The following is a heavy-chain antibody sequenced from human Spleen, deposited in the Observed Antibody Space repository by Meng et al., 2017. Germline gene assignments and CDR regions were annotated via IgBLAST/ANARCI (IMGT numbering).Heavy chain of an antibody. CDR1: GGSINSGLYY. V-gene: IGHV4-39*07. CDR3: VRDRSDSAMGWFAY. CDR2: KYYSAST. Sequence: SETLSLTCTVSGGSINSGLYYWSWIRQPPGKGLEWIGSKYYSASTYYNPSLKSRVTISVDTSKNQFSLKLTSVTAADTAVYYCVRDRSDSAMGWFAYWGQGTLVTVSS. D-gene: IGHD5-18*01. J-gene: IGHJ5*01.